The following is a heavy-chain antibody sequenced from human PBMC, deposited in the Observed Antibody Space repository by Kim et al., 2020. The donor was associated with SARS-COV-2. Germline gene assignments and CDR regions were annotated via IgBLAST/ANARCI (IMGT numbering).Heavy chain of an antibody. CDR2: ITGSGGST. Sequence: GGSLRLSCAASGFTFSNYGMGWVRQAPGKGPEWVFSITGSGGSTYYADSVKGRFTISRDNSKTTPNLQMNSLRAEDTAVFYCVKDTSVWGDGAFVIWGQG. CDR1: GFTFSNYG. V-gene: IGHV3-23*01. CDR3: VKDTSVWGDGAFVI. J-gene: IGHJ3*02. D-gene: IGHD3-16*01.